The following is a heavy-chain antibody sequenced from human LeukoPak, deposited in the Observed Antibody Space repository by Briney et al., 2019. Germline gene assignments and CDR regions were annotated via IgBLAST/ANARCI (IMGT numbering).Heavy chain of an antibody. J-gene: IGHJ6*03. CDR3: ARVVRYSSSWLGGYYYYMDV. CDR2: ISAYNGNT. CDR1: GYTFTSYG. D-gene: IGHD6-13*01. Sequence: ASVKVSCKASGYTFTSYGISWVRQAPGQGLEWMGWISAYNGNTNYAQKLQGRVTMTTDTSTSTAYMELRSLRSDDTAVYYCARVVRYSSSWLGGYYYYMDVWGKGTTVTVSS. V-gene: IGHV1-18*01.